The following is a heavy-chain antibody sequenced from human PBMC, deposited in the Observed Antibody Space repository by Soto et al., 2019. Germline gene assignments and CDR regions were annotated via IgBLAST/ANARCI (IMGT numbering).Heavy chain of an antibody. CDR1: GFTFSDYY. CDR3: AREPTQENSITGTTFDYYGMDV. CDR2: ISSSSSYT. D-gene: IGHD1-7*01. V-gene: IGHV3-11*06. J-gene: IGHJ6*02. Sequence: PGGSLRLSCAASGFTFSDYYMCWIRQAPRTGLELVSYISSSSSYTNYANSVKGRFTISRDNAKNSLYLQMNSLRAEDTAVYYCAREPTQENSITGTTFDYYGMDVWGQGTTVTVSS.